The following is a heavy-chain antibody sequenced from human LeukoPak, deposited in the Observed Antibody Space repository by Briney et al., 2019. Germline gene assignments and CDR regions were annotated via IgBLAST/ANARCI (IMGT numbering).Heavy chain of an antibody. V-gene: IGHV4-39*07. J-gene: IGHJ4*02. CDR2: FHYSGST. D-gene: IGHD2-8*01. CDR1: GGSISSYY. CDR3: AREIVLKPLYYFDY. Sequence: SETLSLTCTVSGGSISSYYWSWIRQPPGKGLEWIGTFHYSGSTYYNPSLKSRVTISVNMSKNQFSLKLSSVTAADTAVYYCAREIVLKPLYYFDYWGQGTLVTVSS.